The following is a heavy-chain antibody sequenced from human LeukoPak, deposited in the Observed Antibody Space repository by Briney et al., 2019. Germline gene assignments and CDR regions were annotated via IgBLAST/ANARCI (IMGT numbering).Heavy chain of an antibody. V-gene: IGHV1-18*01. CDR1: GYTFTSYG. CDR3: ARDSRIFGMDV. D-gene: IGHD2-15*01. J-gene: IGHJ6*02. Sequence: ASVKVSCKASGYTFTSYGISWVRQAPGQGLEWMGWISAYNGNTNYAQKLQGRVTMTTDTSTSTAYMELRSLRSDATAVYYCARDSRIFGMDVWGQGTTVTVSS. CDR2: ISAYNGNT.